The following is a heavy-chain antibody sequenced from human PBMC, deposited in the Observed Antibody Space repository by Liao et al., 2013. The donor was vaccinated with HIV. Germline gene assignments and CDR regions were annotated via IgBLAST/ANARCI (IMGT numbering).Heavy chain of an antibody. D-gene: IGHD2-21*01. CDR1: GDSISSGDYY. V-gene: IGHV4-30-4*08. CDR2: IYYSGST. J-gene: IGHJ4*02. Sequence: QVQLQESGPGLVKPSQTLSLTCTVSGDSISSGDYYWSWIRQPPGKGLEWIGYIYYSGSTYYNPSLESRVTISVDTSKNQFSLKLRSVTAADTAVYYCARDSSLYYFDYWAREPWSPSPQ. CDR3: ARDSSLYYFDY.